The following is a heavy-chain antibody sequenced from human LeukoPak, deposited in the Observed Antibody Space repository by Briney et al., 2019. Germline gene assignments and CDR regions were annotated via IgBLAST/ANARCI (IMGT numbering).Heavy chain of an antibody. D-gene: IGHD4-17*01. J-gene: IGHJ4*02. CDR3: ARGPTDYGDDY. CDR1: GGTFSSYA. V-gene: IGHV1-69*05. CDR2: ITPIFGTA. Sequence: SVKVSCRASGGTFSSYAISWVRQAPGQGLEWMGRITPIFGTANYAQKFQGRVTITTDESTSTAYMELSSLRSEDTAVYYCARGPTDYGDDYWGQGTLVTVSS.